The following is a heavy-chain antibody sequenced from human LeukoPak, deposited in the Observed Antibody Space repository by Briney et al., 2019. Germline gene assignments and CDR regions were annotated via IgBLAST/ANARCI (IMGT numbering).Heavy chain of an antibody. Sequence: GGSLRLSCVASGFTFTSDAMNWVRQAPGKGLEWVSSTVSRGTTQYADSVKGRFTVSRDTSKSTLYLQMNSLRADDTAVYYCAKCSTSAYTTGWCNWIDPWGQGTLVTVSS. D-gene: IGHD6-19*01. CDR2: TVSRGTT. CDR1: GFTFTSDA. V-gene: IGHV3-23*01. J-gene: IGHJ5*02. CDR3: AKCSTSAYTTGWCNWIDP.